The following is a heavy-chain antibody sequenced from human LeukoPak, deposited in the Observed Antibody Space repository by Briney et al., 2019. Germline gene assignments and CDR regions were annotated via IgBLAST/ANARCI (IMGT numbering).Heavy chain of an antibody. Sequence: GGSLRLSCAASGFTFSSYSMNWVRQAPGKGLEWVSYISSSSSTIYYADSVKGRFTISRDNAKNSLFLQMNSLRAEDTAVYYCARGPFYYGAFDIWGQGTMVTVSS. CDR1: GFTFSSYS. CDR3: ARGPFYYGAFDI. D-gene: IGHD3-22*01. V-gene: IGHV3-48*04. J-gene: IGHJ3*02. CDR2: ISSSSSTI.